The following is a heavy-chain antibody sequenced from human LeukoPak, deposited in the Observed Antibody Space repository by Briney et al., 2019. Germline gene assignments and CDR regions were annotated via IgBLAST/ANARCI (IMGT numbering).Heavy chain of an antibody. CDR2: IYHSGST. CDR1: GYSISSGYY. Sequence: ASETLSLTCTVSGYSISSGYYWGWIRQPPGKGLEWIGSIYHSGSTYYNPSLKSRVTISVDTSKNQFSLKLSSVTAADTAVYYCARGFEDCSGGSCYGYWGQGTLVTVSS. J-gene: IGHJ4*02. D-gene: IGHD2-15*01. CDR3: ARGFEDCSGGSCYGY. V-gene: IGHV4-38-2*02.